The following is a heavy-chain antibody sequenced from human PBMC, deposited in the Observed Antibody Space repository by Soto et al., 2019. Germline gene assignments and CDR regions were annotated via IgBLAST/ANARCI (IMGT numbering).Heavy chain of an antibody. CDR1: GYTFSSYY. CDR3: ARGDGYFGSGSTSYFDN. D-gene: IGHD3-10*01. J-gene: IGHJ4*02. CDR2: INPSGDTT. Sequence: QVQLVQSGAEVKKPGASVKVSCKASGYTFSSYYMHWVRQAPGHGLEWMGIINPSGDTTTYPQNFQGRVTMTRDTSTSTLYLELSSLRSEDTALYYCARGDGYFGSGSTSYFDNWGQGTLVTLSS. V-gene: IGHV1-46*01.